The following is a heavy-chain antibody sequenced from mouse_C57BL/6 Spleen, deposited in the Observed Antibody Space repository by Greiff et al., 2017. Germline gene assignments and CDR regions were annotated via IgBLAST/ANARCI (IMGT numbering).Heavy chain of an antibody. Sequence: VQLQQSGAELAKPGASVKLSCKASGYTFTSYWMHWVKQRPGQGLEWIGYINPSSGYTKYNQKFKDKDTLTADKSSSTAYMQLSSLTYEDSAVYYGARSCYSSGYGDLDYWGQGTTVTVSS. CDR2: INPSSGYT. J-gene: IGHJ2*01. V-gene: IGHV1-7*01. CDR1: GYTFTSYW. CDR3: ARSCYSSGYGDLDY. D-gene: IGHD3-2*02.